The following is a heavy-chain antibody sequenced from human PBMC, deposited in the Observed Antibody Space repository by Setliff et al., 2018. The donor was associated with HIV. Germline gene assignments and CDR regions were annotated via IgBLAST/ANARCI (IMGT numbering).Heavy chain of an antibody. CDR1: GYTFTNYY. CDR2: IHPSGGST. D-gene: IGHD1-26*01. J-gene: IGHJ5*02. Sequence: ASVKVSCKASGYTFTNYYIHWVRQAPGQGLEWMGIIHPSGGSTNYAQNFQGRVSMTRDTSTTTVYMELSSLRFEDTAVYYCARGVSSGTYYFSQSNWFDPWGQGTLVTVSS. CDR3: ARGVSSGTYYFSQSNWFDP. V-gene: IGHV1-46*01.